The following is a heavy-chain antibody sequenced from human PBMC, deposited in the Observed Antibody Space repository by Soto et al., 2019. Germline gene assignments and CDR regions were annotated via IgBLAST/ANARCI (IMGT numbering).Heavy chain of an antibody. CDR2: LPEIGTNT. CDR1: GFTFSNYG. D-gene: IGHD1-26*01. V-gene: IGHV3-23*01. Sequence: GGSLRLSCAASGFTFSNYGMSWVRQAPGKGLEWVSALPEIGTNTYYADSVKGRFTISRDNSKNTLFLQINNLRAGDTAVYYCAKKSGVGATWYFDYWGQGTLVTAPQ. J-gene: IGHJ4*02. CDR3: AKKSGVGATWYFDY.